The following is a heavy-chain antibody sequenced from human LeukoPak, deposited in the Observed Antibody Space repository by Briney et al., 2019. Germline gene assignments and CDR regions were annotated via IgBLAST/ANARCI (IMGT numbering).Heavy chain of an antibody. CDR2: IPSAGTT. CDR3: ARDLEAANTYYFDY. Sequence: GGSLRLSCAASGFTVSSSYMSWVRQAPGKGLEWVSIIPSAGTTYYADSVKGRFTISRDNSKNTVYLQVNSLRDEDTAVYYCARDLEAANTYYFDYWGQGTMVTVSS. V-gene: IGHV3-66*01. D-gene: IGHD6-13*01. CDR1: GFTVSSSY. J-gene: IGHJ4*02.